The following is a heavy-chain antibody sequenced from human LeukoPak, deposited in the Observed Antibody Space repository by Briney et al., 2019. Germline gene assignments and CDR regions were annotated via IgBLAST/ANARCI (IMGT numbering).Heavy chain of an antibody. Sequence: ASVKVSCKASGYTFTSYGISWVRQAPGQGLEWMGWISAYNGNTNYAQKFQGRVTMTRDTSTNTVCMELSSLRSEDTAVYYCARDDAAAGRSSLYYYYGMDVWGQGTTVTVSS. CDR3: ARDDAAAGRSSLYYYYGMDV. V-gene: IGHV1-18*01. CDR1: GYTFTSYG. D-gene: IGHD6-13*01. J-gene: IGHJ6*02. CDR2: ISAYNGNT.